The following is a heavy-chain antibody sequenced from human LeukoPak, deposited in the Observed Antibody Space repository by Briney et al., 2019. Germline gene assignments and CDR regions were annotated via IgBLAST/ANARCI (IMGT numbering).Heavy chain of an antibody. CDR3: ARCTRASFFDI. V-gene: IGHV1-18*01. J-gene: IGHJ3*02. CDR1: GYALTSYG. Sequence: ASVKVSCKPSGYALTSYGISWVRQAPGQGLEWMGWISAYNGNTNYAQKFQGRVAMTTDRSRTTAFIEVTSLTYDDTAVYYCARCTRASFFDILGEGTIVTVPS. CDR2: ISAYNGNT.